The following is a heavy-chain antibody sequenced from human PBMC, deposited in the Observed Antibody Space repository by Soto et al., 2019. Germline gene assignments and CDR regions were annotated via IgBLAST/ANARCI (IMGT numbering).Heavy chain of an antibody. J-gene: IGHJ3*01. V-gene: IGHV3-23*01. CDR3: AKYIDPNYYDSSGDPFDV. CDR2: ISGGSVNT. Sequence: EVQLLESGGGLVQPGGSLRLSCEASGFTFSNYAMNWVRQAPGKGLEWISAISGGSVNTYYADSVKGRFSVSRDNSKNTLYLQIDSLRAADTAVYYCAKYIDPNYYDSSGDPFDVWGQGTMVTVSS. CDR1: GFTFSNYA. D-gene: IGHD3-22*01.